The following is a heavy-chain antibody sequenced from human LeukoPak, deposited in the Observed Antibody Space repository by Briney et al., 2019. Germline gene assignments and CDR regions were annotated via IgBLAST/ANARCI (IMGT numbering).Heavy chain of an antibody. D-gene: IGHD3-9*01. J-gene: IGHJ4*02. Sequence: GGSLRLSCAASRFTFSDYYMSWIRHAPGKGLEWISYITSSSSDTNYADSVKGRFTISRDNAKKSLYLQMHSLRAEDTAVYYCARDYDILTGYFRGGFDYWGQGTLVTVSS. CDR3: ARDYDILTGYFRGGFDY. CDR1: RFTFSDYY. CDR2: ITSSSSDT. V-gene: IGHV3-11*05.